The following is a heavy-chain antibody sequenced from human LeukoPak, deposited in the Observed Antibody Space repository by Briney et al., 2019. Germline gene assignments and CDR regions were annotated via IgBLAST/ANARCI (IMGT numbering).Heavy chain of an antibody. CDR3: ARGRSQLWSDDAFDI. CDR1: GFTFSSYA. V-gene: IGHV3-30-3*01. J-gene: IGHJ3*02. D-gene: IGHD5-18*01. Sequence: GRSLRLSCAASGFTFSSYAMHWVRQAPGKGLEWVAVISYDGSNKYYADSVKGRFTISRDNSKNTLYLQMNSLRAEDTAVYYCARGRSQLWSDDAFDIWGQGTMVTVSS. CDR2: ISYDGSNK.